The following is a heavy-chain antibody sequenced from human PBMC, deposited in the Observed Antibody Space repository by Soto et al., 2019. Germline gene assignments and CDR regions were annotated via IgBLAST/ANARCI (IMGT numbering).Heavy chain of an antibody. CDR1: GGSISSGGYY. CDR3: ASRGYSYDFSLGMDV. J-gene: IGHJ6*02. Sequence: QVQLQESGPGLVKPSQTLSITCTVSGGSISSGGYYWSWIRQQPGKGLEWIGYIYYSGITYYNPSLKSRVTLSVDTSKNQFSLKLSSVTAADTAVYYCASRGYSYDFSLGMDVWGQGTTVTVS. V-gene: IGHV4-31*03. D-gene: IGHD5-18*01. CDR2: IYYSGIT.